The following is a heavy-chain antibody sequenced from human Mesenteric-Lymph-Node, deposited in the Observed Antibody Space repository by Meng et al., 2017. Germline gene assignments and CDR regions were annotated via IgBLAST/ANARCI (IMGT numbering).Heavy chain of an antibody. CDR1: GFTFSTYW. J-gene: IGHJ4*02. CDR2: IDTDGSST. Sequence: GGSLRLSCAASGFTFSTYWMHWVRQAPGKGLVWVSQIDTDGSSTSYADSVKGRFTISRDNAKNTLYLQMNSLRAEDTAVYYCTANLYFGSRWGQGTLVTVSS. V-gene: IGHV3-74*01. CDR3: TANLYFGSR. D-gene: IGHD3-10*01.